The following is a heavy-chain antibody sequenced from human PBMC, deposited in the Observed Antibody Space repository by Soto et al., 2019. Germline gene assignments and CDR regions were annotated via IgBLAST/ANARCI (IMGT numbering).Heavy chain of an antibody. CDR2: VYYDGTT. J-gene: IGHJ4*02. V-gene: IGHV4-39*01. Sequence: PSETLSLTCTVSGGSISSSTFYWVWIRQPPGKGLEWIGSVYYDGTTYYNPSLRSRVTISVDTSKNQFSLKMSSVAAADTAAYYCAYFDWLPYWGQGTLVTVSS. D-gene: IGHD3-9*01. CDR1: GGSISSSTFY. CDR3: AYFDWLPY.